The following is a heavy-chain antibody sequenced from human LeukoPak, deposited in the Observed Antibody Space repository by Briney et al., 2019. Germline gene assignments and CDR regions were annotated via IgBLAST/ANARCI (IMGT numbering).Heavy chain of an antibody. CDR2: ISGSGDNI. V-gene: IGHV3-23*01. D-gene: IGHD2-15*01. Sequence: PGGSLRLSCAASGFTFSNARMTWVRQAPGKGLEWVSAISGSGDNIYYADSVEGRFTISRDNSKNTLSLQMNSLRAEDTAVYYCAKARTYCSGGSCFYDYWGQGTPVTVSS. CDR1: GFTFSNAR. J-gene: IGHJ4*02. CDR3: AKARTYCSGGSCFYDY.